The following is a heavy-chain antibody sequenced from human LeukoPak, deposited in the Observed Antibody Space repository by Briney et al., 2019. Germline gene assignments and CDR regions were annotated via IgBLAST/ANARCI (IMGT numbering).Heavy chain of an antibody. CDR1: GGSFSGYY. V-gene: IGHV4-39*01. J-gene: IGHJ4*02. CDR3: ARRGLTYCSGGSCLLDY. Sequence: SETLSLTCAVYGGSFSGYYWGWIRQPPGKGLEWIGSIYYSGSTYYNPSLKSRVTISVDTSKNQFSLKLSSVAAADTAVYYCARRGLTYCSGGSCLLDYWGQGTLVTVSS. D-gene: IGHD2-15*01. CDR2: IYYSGST.